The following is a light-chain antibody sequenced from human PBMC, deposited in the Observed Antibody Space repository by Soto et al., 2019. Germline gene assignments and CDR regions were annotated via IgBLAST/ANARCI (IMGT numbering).Light chain of an antibody. CDR3: QQYVTSSPRT. V-gene: IGKV3-20*01. CDR2: GIS. Sequence: EIVLTQSPGTLSLSRGERATLSCRASHTISSSYLAWYQQKPGQAPRLLMYGISRRATGIPDRFSGSGSGTDFTLTITRLEPEDFAVYYCQQYVTSSPRTFGQGTMVDVK. CDR1: HTISSSY. J-gene: IGKJ1*01.